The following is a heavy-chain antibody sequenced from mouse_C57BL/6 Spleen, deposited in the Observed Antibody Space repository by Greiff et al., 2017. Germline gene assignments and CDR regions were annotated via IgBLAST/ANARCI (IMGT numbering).Heavy chain of an antibody. CDR2: INPNNGGT. D-gene: IGHD1-1*01. V-gene: IGHV1-26*01. J-gene: IGHJ3*01. CDR1: GYTFTDYY. CDR3: ARSDTVVAPQFAY. Sequence: VQLQQSGPELVKPGASVKISCKASGYTFTDYYMNWVKQSHGKSLEWIGDINPNNGGTSYNQKFKGKATLTVDKSSSTAYMELRSLTSEDSAVYYCARSDTVVAPQFAYWGQGTLVTVSA.